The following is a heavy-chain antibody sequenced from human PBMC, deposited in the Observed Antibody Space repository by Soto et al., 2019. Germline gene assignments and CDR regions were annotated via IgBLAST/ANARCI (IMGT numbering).Heavy chain of an antibody. V-gene: IGHV4-31*03. Sequence: LSLTCTVSGXSISSGGYYWSWIRQHPGKGLEWIGYIYYSGSTYYNPSLKSRVTISVDTSKNQFSLKLSSVTAADTAVYYCARDLAHSSGYYYFDYWGQGTLVTVSS. D-gene: IGHD3-22*01. J-gene: IGHJ4*02. CDR2: IYYSGST. CDR3: ARDLAHSSGYYYFDY. CDR1: GXSISSGGYY.